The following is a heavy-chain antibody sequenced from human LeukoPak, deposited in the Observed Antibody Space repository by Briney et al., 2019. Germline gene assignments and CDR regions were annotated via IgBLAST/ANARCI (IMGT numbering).Heavy chain of an antibody. CDR1: GFPFSSYW. V-gene: IGHV3-7*01. Sequence: GGSLRLSCAASGFPFSSYWMNWVRQAPGKGLEWVANIKENGGERYYVDSVKGRFTISRDNANNSLYLKMNSLRAEDTAVYYCARGYYYGSGSNWFDPWGQGTLVTVSS. J-gene: IGHJ5*02. CDR3: ARGYYYGSGSNWFDP. CDR2: IKENGGER. D-gene: IGHD3-10*01.